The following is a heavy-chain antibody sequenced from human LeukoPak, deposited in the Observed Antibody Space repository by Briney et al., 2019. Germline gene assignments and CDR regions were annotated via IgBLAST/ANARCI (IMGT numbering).Heavy chain of an antibody. V-gene: IGHV4-4*02. CDR2: IYHSGST. J-gene: IGHJ4*02. D-gene: IGHD3-22*01. CDR3: ARAPDDSSGYYYFDY. CDR1: GGSISSSNW. Sequence: SETLSLTCAVSGGSISSSNWWSWVRQPPGKGLEWIGDIYHSGSTNYNPSLKSRVTISVDKSKNQFSLKLSSVTAADTAVYYCARAPDDSSGYYYFDYWGQGTLVTVSS.